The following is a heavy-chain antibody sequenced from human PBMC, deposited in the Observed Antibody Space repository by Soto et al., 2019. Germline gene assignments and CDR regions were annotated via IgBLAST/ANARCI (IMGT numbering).Heavy chain of an antibody. J-gene: IGHJ3*02. D-gene: IGHD1-1*01. CDR2: IYPGDSDT. CDR3: ASRKKTTDAFDI. V-gene: IGHV5-51*01. Sequence: PWESLKISCKAPGYNFTPFWIGWVRQMPGKGLEWMGFIYPGDSDTRYNPSFQDQVTISADKSTSTAYLQWSSLKASDTAMYYCASRKKTTDAFDIWGQGTMVTVSS. CDR1: GYNFTPFW.